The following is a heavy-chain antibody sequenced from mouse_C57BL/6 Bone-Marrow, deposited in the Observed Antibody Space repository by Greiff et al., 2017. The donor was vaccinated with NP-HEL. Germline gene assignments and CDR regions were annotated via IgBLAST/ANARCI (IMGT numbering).Heavy chain of an antibody. CDR3: ICITTVGATEYYAMDY. CDR2: IDPENGDT. D-gene: IGHD1-1*01. J-gene: IGHJ4*01. V-gene: IGHV14-4*01. CDR1: GFNIKDDY. Sequence: VQLQQSGAELVRPGASVKLSCTASGFNIKDDYMHWVKQRPEQGLEWIGWIDPENGDTEYASKFQGKATITADTSSNTAYLQLSSLTSEDTAVYYCICITTVGATEYYAMDYWGQGTSVTVSS.